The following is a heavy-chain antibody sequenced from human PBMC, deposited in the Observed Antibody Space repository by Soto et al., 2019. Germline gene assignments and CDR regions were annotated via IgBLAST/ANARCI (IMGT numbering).Heavy chain of an antibody. V-gene: IGHV3-30*18. CDR3: ANGQWLLY. J-gene: IGHJ4*02. CDR1: GFTFSSYG. D-gene: IGHD6-19*01. Sequence: QVQLVESGGGVVQPGRSLRLSCAASGFTFSSYGMHWVRQAPGKGLEWVAVISYDGSNKYYADSVKGRFTISRDNSKNTLYLPMNSLRAEDTAVYYCANGQWLLYWGQGTLVTVSS. CDR2: ISYDGSNK.